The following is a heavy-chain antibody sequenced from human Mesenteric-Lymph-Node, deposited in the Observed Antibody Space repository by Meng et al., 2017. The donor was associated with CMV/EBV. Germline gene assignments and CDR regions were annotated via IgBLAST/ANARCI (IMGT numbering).Heavy chain of an antibody. J-gene: IGHJ6*02. D-gene: IGHD3-16*01. Sequence: ASVKVSCKASGYTFTGYYMHWVRQAPGQGLEWMGWINPNSGGTNYAQKFQGRVTMTRDTSISTAYMELSRLRSDDTAVYYCARDLGEHFVSYHYYSMDVWGQGTTVTVSS. V-gene: IGHV1-2*02. CDR2: INPNSGGT. CDR3: ARDLGEHFVSYHYYSMDV. CDR1: GYTFTGYY.